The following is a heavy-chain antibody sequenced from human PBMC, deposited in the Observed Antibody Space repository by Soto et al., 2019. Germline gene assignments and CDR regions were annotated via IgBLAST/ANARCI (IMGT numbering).Heavy chain of an antibody. CDR1: CGSVSSGGYY. CDR3: ARSQITMISYFDY. Sequence: PSETLSLTCTVSCGSVSSGGYYWSWIRQPPGKGLEWIGYIYYTGSTNYSPSFKNRVTISLDTSKNQFSLKLNSMTAADTAVYYCARSQITMISYFDYWGQGTLVTVSS. D-gene: IGHD3-22*01. V-gene: IGHV4-61*08. J-gene: IGHJ4*02. CDR2: IYYTGST.